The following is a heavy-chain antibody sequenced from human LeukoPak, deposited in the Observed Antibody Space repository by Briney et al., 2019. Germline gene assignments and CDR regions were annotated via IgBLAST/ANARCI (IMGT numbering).Heavy chain of an antibody. J-gene: IGHJ2*01. CDR2: IKQDGSEK. Sequence: GGSLRLSCAASGFTLSSYWMSWVRQAPGKGLEWVANIKQDGSEKYFVDSVKGRFTISRDNAKNSLYLLMNSLRAEDTAVYYCARESGYSGYGYWYFDLWGCGTLVTVSS. V-gene: IGHV3-7*01. CDR1: GFTLSSYW. D-gene: IGHD5-12*01. CDR3: ARESGYSGYGYWYFDL.